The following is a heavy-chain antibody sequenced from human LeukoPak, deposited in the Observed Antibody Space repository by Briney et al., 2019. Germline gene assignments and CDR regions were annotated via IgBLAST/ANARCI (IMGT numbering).Heavy chain of an antibody. CDR1: GGSLRSY. CDR2: IYGSGST. J-gene: IGHJ2*01. D-gene: IGHD6-13*01. CDR3: ARVYYSSSYDYWYFDL. Sequence: SETLSLTCTVSGGSLRSYWSWIRPPAGKGLGWIGRIYGSGSTDYNPSLKSRVTISLDTSKNQFSLKLSSVTAADTAVYYCARVYYSSSYDYWYFDLWGRGTLVTVSS. V-gene: IGHV4-4*07.